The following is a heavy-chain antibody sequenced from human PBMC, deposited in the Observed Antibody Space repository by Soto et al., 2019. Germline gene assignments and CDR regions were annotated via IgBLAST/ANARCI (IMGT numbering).Heavy chain of an antibody. J-gene: IGHJ3*02. CDR1: GYTFTSYG. V-gene: IGHV1-18*04. CDR3: ARTALIQTYYDFWSGYYKDDAFDI. CDR2: ISAYNGNT. D-gene: IGHD3-3*01. Sequence: GASVKVSCKASGYTFTSYGISWVRQAPGQGLEWMGWISAYNGNTNYAQKLQGRVTMTTDTSTSTAYMELRSLRSDGTAVYYCARTALIQTYYDFWSGYYKDDAFDIWGQGTMGTVSS.